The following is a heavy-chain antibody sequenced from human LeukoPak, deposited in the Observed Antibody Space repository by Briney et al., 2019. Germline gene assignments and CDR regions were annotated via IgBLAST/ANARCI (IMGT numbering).Heavy chain of an antibody. Sequence: ASVKVSCKASGYSFTNCGISWVRQAPGQGLEWMGWISGFNGNANFAPKLQDRVTLTTDASTSTAYMELRSLRSDDTAVYYCARDERSAPAGSAYYLDSWGQGTLVTVSS. CDR1: GYSFTNCG. CDR3: ARDERSAPAGSAYYLDS. D-gene: IGHD3-10*01. CDR2: ISGFNGNA. J-gene: IGHJ4*02. V-gene: IGHV1-18*01.